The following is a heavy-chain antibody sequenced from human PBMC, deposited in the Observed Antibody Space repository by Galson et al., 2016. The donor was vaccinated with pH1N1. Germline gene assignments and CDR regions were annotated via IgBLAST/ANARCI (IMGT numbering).Heavy chain of an antibody. CDR1: GGSISISSHY. CDR3: ARPDYVDVDLKDWYFDL. CDR2: IYYSESM. V-gene: IGHV4-39*01. Sequence: LSLTCTVSGGSISISSHYWGWIRQPPGKGLEWIGSIYYSESMHYNPSLKSRVTISVDTSKNQLFLKLSSVTAADTAVYYGARPDYVDVDLKDWYFDLWGRGTLVTVSS. J-gene: IGHJ2*01. D-gene: IGHD4-17*01.